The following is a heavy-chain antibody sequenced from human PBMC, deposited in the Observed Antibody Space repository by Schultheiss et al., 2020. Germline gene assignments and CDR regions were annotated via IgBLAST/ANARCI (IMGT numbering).Heavy chain of an antibody. J-gene: IGHJ6*02. V-gene: IGHV3-74*01. CDR2: INSDGSST. CDR3: TSSTYAYCSDGRCHSDYYYYGMDV. D-gene: IGHD2-15*01. Sequence: GGSLRLSCAASGFTFSSYAMSWVRQAPGKGLVWVSRINSDGSSTSYADSVKGRFTISRDNSKNTLYLQINSLKTEDTAVYYCTSSTYAYCSDGRCHSDYYYYGMDVWGQGTTVTGSS. CDR1: GFTFSSYA.